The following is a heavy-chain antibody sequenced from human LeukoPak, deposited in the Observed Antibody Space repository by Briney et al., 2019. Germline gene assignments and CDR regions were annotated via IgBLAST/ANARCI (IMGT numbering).Heavy chain of an antibody. CDR3: ARSGGKGYYYYMDV. CDR1: GYTFTGYY. Sequence: ASVKVSCKASGYTFTGYYMHWVRQAPGQGLEWMGWINPNSGGTNYAQKFQGRVTMTRDTSISTAYMELSSLRSEDTAVYYCARSGGKGYYYYMDVWGKGTTVTVSS. V-gene: IGHV1-2*02. D-gene: IGHD4-23*01. CDR2: INPNSGGT. J-gene: IGHJ6*03.